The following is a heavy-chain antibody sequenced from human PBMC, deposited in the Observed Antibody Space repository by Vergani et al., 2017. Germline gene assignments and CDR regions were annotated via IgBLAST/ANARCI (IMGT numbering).Heavy chain of an antibody. CDR1: GGSISSYY. V-gene: IGHV4-59*04. D-gene: IGHD3-3*01. Sequence: QVQLQESGPGLVKPSETLSLTCTVSGGSISSYYWSWIRQPPGKGLEWIGSIYYSGSTYYNPSLKSRVTISVDTSKNQFSLKLSSVTAADTAVYYCATKLWGPSGKFDYWGQGTLVTVSS. CDR3: ATKLWGPSGKFDY. CDR2: IYYSGST. J-gene: IGHJ4*02.